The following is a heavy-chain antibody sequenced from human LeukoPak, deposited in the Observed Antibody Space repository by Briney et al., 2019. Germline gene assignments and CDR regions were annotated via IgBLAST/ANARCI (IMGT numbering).Heavy chain of an antibody. D-gene: IGHD5-18*01. CDR1: GYTFTGYY. CDR2: INPNSGGT. J-gene: IGHJ4*02. CDR3: ASAFTAMENFDY. V-gene: IGHV1-2*02. Sequence: ASVKVSCKASGYTFTGYYMHWVRQAPGQGLEWMGWINPNSGGTNYAQKFQGRVTMTRDTSISTAYMELSRLRSEDTAVYYCASAFTAMENFDYWGQGTLVTVSS.